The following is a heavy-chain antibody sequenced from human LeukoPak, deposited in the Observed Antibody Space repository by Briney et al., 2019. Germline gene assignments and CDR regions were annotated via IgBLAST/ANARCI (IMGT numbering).Heavy chain of an antibody. CDR3: ARRGGLWSYFDS. V-gene: IGHV4-4*07. CDR2: IYTSGST. J-gene: IGHJ4*02. CDR1: GGSISRYY. D-gene: IGHD2-8*02. Sequence: SETLSLTCTVSGGSISRYYWSWIRQPAGKGLEWIWRIYTSGSTNYNPSLKSRVTISVDTSKNQFSLKRSSVTGADTAVYYCARRGGLWSYFDSWGQGTLVTVSS.